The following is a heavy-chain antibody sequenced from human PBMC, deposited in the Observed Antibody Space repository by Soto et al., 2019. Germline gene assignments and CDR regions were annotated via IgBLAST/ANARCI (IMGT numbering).Heavy chain of an antibody. D-gene: IGHD6-19*01. CDR3: AREIAVAGNTSEGFEI. Sequence: QVQLVQSGAEVKKPGSSVKVSCKASGGTFNTYTISWVRQAPGQGLEWMGRIIPILGIAKYAQKFQGRVTMXXDKATSTAYMELSSLRSEDTAVYYCAREIAVAGNTSEGFEIWGQGTMVTVSS. CDR1: GGTFNTYT. V-gene: IGHV1-69*02. J-gene: IGHJ3*02. CDR2: IIPILGIA.